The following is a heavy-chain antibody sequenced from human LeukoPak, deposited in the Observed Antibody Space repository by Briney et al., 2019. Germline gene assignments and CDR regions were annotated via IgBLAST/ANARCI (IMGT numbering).Heavy chain of an antibody. V-gene: IGHV5-51*01. Sequence: GESLKISCKGSGYSFTNFWIGWVRQMPGKGLEWMGIIYPGDSDTRYSPSFQGQVTISVDKSISTAYLQWSSLRASDTAMYYCARGQYSSGCDYWGQGTLVTVSS. CDR1: GYSFTNFW. CDR2: IYPGDSDT. CDR3: ARGQYSSGCDY. J-gene: IGHJ4*02. D-gene: IGHD6-25*01.